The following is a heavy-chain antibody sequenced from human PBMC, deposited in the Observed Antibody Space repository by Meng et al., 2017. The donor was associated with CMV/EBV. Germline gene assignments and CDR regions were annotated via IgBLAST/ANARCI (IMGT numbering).Heavy chain of an antibody. J-gene: IGHJ6*02. CDR2: IIPILGIA. D-gene: IGHD2-2*01. V-gene: IGHV1-69*10. CDR1: GGTFSSYA. CDR3: ARDLRVPARPLYYYYGMDV. Sequence: SVKVSCKASGGTFSSYAISWVRQAPGQGLEWMGGIIPILGIANYAQKFQGRVTITADKSTSTAYMELSSLRSEDTAVYYCARDLRVPARPLYYYYGMDVWGQGTMVTVSS.